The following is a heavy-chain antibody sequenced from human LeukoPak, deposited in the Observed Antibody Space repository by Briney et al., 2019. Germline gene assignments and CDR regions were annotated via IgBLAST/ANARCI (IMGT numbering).Heavy chain of an antibody. J-gene: IGHJ4*02. Sequence: GGSLRLSCAASGFTFSSYAMNWVRQAPGKGLEWLSTISGSGGSTYYADSVKGRFTISRDNSKNTLYLQMKSLRAEDTAIYYCARERGYYFDYWGQGTLVPVSS. CDR3: ARERGYYFDY. CDR2: ISGSGGST. V-gene: IGHV3-23*01. CDR1: GFTFSSYA.